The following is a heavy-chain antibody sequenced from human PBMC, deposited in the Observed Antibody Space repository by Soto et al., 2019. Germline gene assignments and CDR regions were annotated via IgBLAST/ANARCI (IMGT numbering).Heavy chain of an antibody. J-gene: IGHJ4*02. V-gene: IGHV1-2*02. D-gene: IGHD2-2*01. CDR3: ARESSTWIQSCSRTTCALDQ. CDR1: GYTFSDYN. Sequence: QVQLVQSGAEVKKPGASVRVSCKSSGYTFSDYNVHWVRQAPGQGLEWLGWIFPQSGATKYTQRLQGRVTMTRDTSISAVYLELSGLRSDDTAAYYCARESSTWIQSCSRTTCALDQWGQGTLVIVSS. CDR2: IFPQSGAT.